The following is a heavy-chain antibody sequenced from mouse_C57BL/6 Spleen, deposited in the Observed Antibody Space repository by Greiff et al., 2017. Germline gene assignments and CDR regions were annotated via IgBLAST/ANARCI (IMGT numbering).Heavy chain of an antibody. Sequence: QVQLKESGAELVKPGASVKISCKASGYAFSSYWMNWVKQRPGKGLEWIGQIDPGDGDTNYNGKFKGKATLTADKSSSTAYMQLSSLTSEDSAVYFCARWRGYEFDDWGQGTTLTVSS. V-gene: IGHV1-80*01. CDR3: ARWRGYEFDD. CDR2: IDPGDGDT. D-gene: IGHD2-2*01. J-gene: IGHJ2*01. CDR1: GYAFSSYW.